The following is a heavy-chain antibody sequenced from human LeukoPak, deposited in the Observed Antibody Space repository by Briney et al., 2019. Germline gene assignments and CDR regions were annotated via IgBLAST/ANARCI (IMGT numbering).Heavy chain of an antibody. D-gene: IGHD3-10*01. Sequence: PGGSLRLSCAASGFTFSNTWMNWVRQAPGKGLEWVGPIQSKTDGRTTEYAAPVKGRFTISRDDSKTTLYLQMNSLKTEDTAVYYCATLTVRGVINIWGQGTLVTVSS. CDR2: IQSKTDGRTT. J-gene: IGHJ4*02. CDR1: GFTFSNTW. V-gene: IGHV3-15*01. CDR3: ATLTVRGVINI.